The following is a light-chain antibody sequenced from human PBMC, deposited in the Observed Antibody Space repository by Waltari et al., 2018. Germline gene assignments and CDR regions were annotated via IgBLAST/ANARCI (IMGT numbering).Light chain of an antibody. CDR2: DDR. Sequence: SYVVTQSPSVSVAPGMTAKISCGGDNIRTYSVHWYQQKAGQAPVLVVYDDRDRPSGFPERFSGSNSGNTATLAISRGEAGDEADYYCQVWSGGNDHDYVFGSGT. CDR1: NIRTYS. CDR3: QVWSGGNDHDYV. J-gene: IGLJ6*01. V-gene: IGLV3-21*03.